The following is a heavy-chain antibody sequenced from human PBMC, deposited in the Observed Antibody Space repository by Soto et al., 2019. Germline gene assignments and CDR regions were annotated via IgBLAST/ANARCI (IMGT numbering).Heavy chain of an antibody. CDR1: GGTFSSYT. CDR3: XXXXXXXVDY. CDR2: IIPILGIA. Sequence: QVQLVQSGAEVKKPGSSVKVSCKASGGTFSSYTISWVRXXXGQGREWMGRIIPILGIANYAQKFQGRVTITADKXXXXXXXXXXXXXXXXXXXXXXXXXXXXXVDYWGQGTLVTVSS. J-gene: IGHJ4*02. V-gene: IGHV1-69*02.